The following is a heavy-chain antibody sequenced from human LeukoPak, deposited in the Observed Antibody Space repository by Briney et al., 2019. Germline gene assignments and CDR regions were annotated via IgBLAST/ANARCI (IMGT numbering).Heavy chain of an antibody. Sequence: GGSLRLSCAASGFTFTNAWMSWVRQAPGKGLGWVGRIKSKTAGGTTDYAAPVKGRFTISRDESENTLYLQMNSLKSEDTAVYYCTSGGYVWGQGTLVTVSS. CDR1: GFTFTNAW. D-gene: IGHD5-12*01. V-gene: IGHV3-15*01. J-gene: IGHJ4*02. CDR3: TSGGYV. CDR2: IKSKTAGGTT.